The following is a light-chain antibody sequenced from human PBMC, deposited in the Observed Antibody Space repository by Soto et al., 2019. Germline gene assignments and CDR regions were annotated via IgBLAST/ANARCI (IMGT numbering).Light chain of an antibody. CDR2: VAS. V-gene: IGKV1-39*01. J-gene: IGKJ4*01. Sequence: DIPMTQSPSSLSASVGDSVTITCRASQSINIYLSWYQQKPGKAPKLLINVASTLQGGVPSRFSGSGSGTEFTLAISSXXPXDXATXXXQXXXSTPQTFGGGTRVEIK. CDR1: QSINIY. CDR3: QXXXSTPQT.